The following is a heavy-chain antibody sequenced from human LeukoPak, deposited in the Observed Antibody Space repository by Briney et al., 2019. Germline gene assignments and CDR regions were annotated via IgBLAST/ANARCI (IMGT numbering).Heavy chain of an antibody. D-gene: IGHD4-23*01. V-gene: IGHV3-21*04. J-gene: IGHJ3*02. Sequence: PGGSLRLSCASSGLTFSSYSMNWVRQAPGKGLEWVSTISSNGNYIRYADSVKGRFTISRDNAKNSLYLQMNSLRVEDTAVYYCARDGNPPTVVIDDAFDIWGQGTMVTVSS. CDR3: ARDGNPPTVVIDDAFDI. CDR1: GLTFSSYS. CDR2: ISSNGNYI.